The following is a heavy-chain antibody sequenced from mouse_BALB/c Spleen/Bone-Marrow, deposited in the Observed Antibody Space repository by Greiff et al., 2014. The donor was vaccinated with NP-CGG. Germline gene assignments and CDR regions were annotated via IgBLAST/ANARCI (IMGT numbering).Heavy chain of an antibody. CDR1: GFSLTSYG. J-gene: IGHJ4*01. Sequence: VQLVESGPGLVAPSQSLSITCTVSGFSLTSYGVHWVRQPPGKGLEWLGVMWAGGDISYNSALMSRLIISKDSSKSQVSLKMNSLQTDDTAMYYCVREGYFYAMDYWGQGTSVTVSS. CDR3: VREGYFYAMDY. V-gene: IGHV2-9*02. CDR2: MWAGGDI.